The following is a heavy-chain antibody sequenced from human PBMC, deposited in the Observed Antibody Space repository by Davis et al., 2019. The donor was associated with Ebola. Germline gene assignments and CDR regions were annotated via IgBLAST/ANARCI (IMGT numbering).Heavy chain of an antibody. CDR2: INPNSGGT. V-gene: IGHV1-2*02. J-gene: IGHJ5*02. D-gene: IGHD3-10*01. CDR3: ARASITWFDP. CDR1: GYTFTGYY. Sequence: ASVKVSCKASGYTFTGYYMHWVRQAPGQGLEWMGWINPNSGGTNYAQKFQARVTMTRDTSTSTVYMELSSLRSEDTAVYYCARASITWFDPWGQGTLVTVSS.